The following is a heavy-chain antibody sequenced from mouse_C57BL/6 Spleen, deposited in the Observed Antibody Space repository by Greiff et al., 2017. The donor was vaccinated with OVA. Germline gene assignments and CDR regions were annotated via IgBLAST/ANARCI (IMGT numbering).Heavy chain of an antibody. CDR3: ARSDDWYYFDY. D-gene: IGHD2-4*01. CDR2: INPDNGGT. Sequence: EVQLQQSGPELVKPGASVKISCKASGYTFTDYYMNWVKQSHGKSLEWIGDINPDNGGTSYNQKFKGKATLTVDKSSSTAYMELRSLTSEDSAVYYCARSDDWYYFDYWGQGTTLTVSS. V-gene: IGHV1-26*01. CDR1: GYTFTDYY. J-gene: IGHJ2*01.